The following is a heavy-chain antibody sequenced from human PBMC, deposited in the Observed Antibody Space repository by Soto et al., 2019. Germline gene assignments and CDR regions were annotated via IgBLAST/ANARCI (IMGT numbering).Heavy chain of an antibody. CDR1: GGSISSDNW. J-gene: IGHJ4*02. CDR2: IYHTGIT. CDR3: ARFGSPSLLLGELAPYYFDY. D-gene: IGHD3-16*01. V-gene: IGHV4-4*02. Sequence: QVQLQESGPGLVRPSGTLSLTCAVSGGSISSDNWWGWVRQPPGKGLEWIGEIYHTGITNYNPSLKSRVIMSVGKSKNQFSLRLTSVTGGDTAVFYCARFGSPSLLLGELAPYYFDYWGQGILVTVSS.